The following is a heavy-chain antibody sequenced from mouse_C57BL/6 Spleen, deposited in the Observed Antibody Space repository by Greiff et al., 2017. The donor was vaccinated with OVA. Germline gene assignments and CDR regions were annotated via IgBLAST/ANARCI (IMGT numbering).Heavy chain of an antibody. J-gene: IGHJ1*03. D-gene: IGHD1-1*01. CDR1: GFTFSSYA. Sequence: EVKLVESGGGLVKPGGSLQLSCAASGFTFSSYAMSWVRQTPEKRLEWVATISDGGSYTYYPDNVKGRFTISRDNAKNNLYLQMSHLKSEDTAMYYCARFITTVVATGNFDVWGTGTTVTVSS. CDR2: ISDGGSYT. V-gene: IGHV5-4*03. CDR3: ARFITTVVATGNFDV.